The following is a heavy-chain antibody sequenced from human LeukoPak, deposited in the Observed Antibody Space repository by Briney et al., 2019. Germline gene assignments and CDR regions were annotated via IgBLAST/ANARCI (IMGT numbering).Heavy chain of an antibody. D-gene: IGHD6-6*01. CDR2: IIPIFGTA. CDR3: ARQTQYSSSGFDY. J-gene: IGHJ4*02. Sequence: SVKVSCKASGGTFSSYAISWVRQAPGQGLEWMGGIIPIFGTANYAQKFQGRVTITADESTSTAYMELSSLRSEDTAVCYCARQTQYSSSGFDYWGQGTLVTVSS. CDR1: GGTFSSYA. V-gene: IGHV1-69*13.